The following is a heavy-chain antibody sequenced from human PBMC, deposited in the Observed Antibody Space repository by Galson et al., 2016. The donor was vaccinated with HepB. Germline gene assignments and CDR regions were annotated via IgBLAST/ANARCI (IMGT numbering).Heavy chain of an antibody. V-gene: IGHV3-30*19. D-gene: IGHD3-10*01. Sequence: SLRLSCAASGFIFSSYGMHWVRQAPGKGLEWVAVISYDSFNKYYADSVKGRFTVSRDNSKNTLYLQMNSLRAEDTAVYYCARDKVRGVIRAAFDCWGQGTLVTVSS. CDR2: ISYDSFNK. CDR1: GFIFSSYG. CDR3: ARDKVRGVIRAAFDC. J-gene: IGHJ4*02.